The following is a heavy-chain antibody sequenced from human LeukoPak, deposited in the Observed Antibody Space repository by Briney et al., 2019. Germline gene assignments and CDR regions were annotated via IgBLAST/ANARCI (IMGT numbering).Heavy chain of an antibody. J-gene: IGHJ5*02. CDR2: IYYSGST. V-gene: IGHV4-39*01. D-gene: IGHD2-2*01. CDR3: ARQENIVALPAATWFDP. CDR1: GGSLSSSSYY. Sequence: SETLSLTCTVSGGSLSSSSYYWGWLRQPPGTGLEGIGSIYYSGSTYYNPSLKSRVTISVHTSKKQFSLKLSSVTAADTAVYYCARQENIVALPAATWFDPWGQGTLVTVSS.